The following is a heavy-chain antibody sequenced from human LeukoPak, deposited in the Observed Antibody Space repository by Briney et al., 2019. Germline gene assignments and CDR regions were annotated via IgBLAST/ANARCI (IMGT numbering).Heavy chain of an antibody. J-gene: IGHJ4*02. CDR3: ARSSTGGNLSVVFGEPWTPDY. Sequence: PGGSLRLSCAASGFTFSSYPMHWVRQAPGKGLEWVSVIPYDGSNKYYADSVKGRFTISRDNSMNTLYLQMNSLRAEDTAVYYCARSSTGGNLSVVFGEPWTPDYWGPGTLVTVSS. CDR1: GFTFSSYP. D-gene: IGHD3-10*02. V-gene: IGHV3-30-3*01. CDR2: IPYDGSNK.